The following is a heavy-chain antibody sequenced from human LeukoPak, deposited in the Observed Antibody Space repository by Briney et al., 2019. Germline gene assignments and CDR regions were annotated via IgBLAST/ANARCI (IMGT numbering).Heavy chain of an antibody. V-gene: IGHV4-59*01. CDR2: IYYSGST. Sequence: SETLSLTCTVSGGSISSYYWSWIRQPPGKGLEWLGYIYYSGSTNYNPSLKRRLTISVDTSKNQSSLKLRAWPAADPAVYYCAIFFPLRELYCGPTCAFGIWGQGTSVSVFS. D-gene: IGHD2-21*01. CDR3: AIFFPLRELYCGPTCAFGI. J-gene: IGHJ3*02. CDR1: GGSISSYY.